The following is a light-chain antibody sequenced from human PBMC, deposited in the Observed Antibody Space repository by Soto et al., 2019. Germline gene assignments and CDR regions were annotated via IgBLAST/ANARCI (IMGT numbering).Light chain of an antibody. Sequence: QSALTKPASVSRSPCQSLPISCTVTSSDVRGYNSVSWYQQHPGKTPKLMIYDVSNRPSGVSNRFSGSKSGNTASLTISGLQAEDEADYYFSSYTSSSTLYVLGTGTKVTVL. V-gene: IGLV2-14*01. J-gene: IGLJ1*01. CDR2: DVS. CDR3: SSYTSSSTLYV. CDR1: SSDVRGYNS.